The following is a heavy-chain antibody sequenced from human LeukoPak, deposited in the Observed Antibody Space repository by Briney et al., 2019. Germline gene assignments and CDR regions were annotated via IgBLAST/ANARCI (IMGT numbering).Heavy chain of an antibody. V-gene: IGHV3-7*01. D-gene: IGHD3-22*01. CDR2: IKQGGSEK. J-gene: IGHJ6*03. CDR1: GFTFSSYW. Sequence: GGSLRLSCAASGFTFSSYWMSWVRQAPGKGLEWVANIKQGGSEKYYVDSVKGRFTISRDNAKNSLYLQMNSLRAEDTAVYYCARENTMIVVVDYYYYMDVWGKGTTVTVSS. CDR3: ARENTMIVVVDYYYYMDV.